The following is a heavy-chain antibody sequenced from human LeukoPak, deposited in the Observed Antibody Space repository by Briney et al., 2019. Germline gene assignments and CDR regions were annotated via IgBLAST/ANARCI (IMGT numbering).Heavy chain of an antibody. V-gene: IGHV1-18*01. CDR3: ARHNLAVDAFDI. J-gene: IGHJ3*02. Sequence: ASVKVSCKASGYAFTSYGISWVRLAPAQGLEWMGWISVYNGNTNYAQKLQGRITMTTDSSTSTDYMELRSLRSDDTAVYYCARHNLAVDAFDIWGQGTMVTVSS. CDR1: GYAFTSYG. D-gene: IGHD1-1*01. CDR2: ISVYNGNT.